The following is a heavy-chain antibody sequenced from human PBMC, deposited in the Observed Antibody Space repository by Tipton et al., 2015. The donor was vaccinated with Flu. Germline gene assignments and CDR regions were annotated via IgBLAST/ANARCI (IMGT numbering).Heavy chain of an antibody. Sequence: TLSLTCAVSGYSISSGYYWGWIRQPPGKGLELIGSIYPSGSTYYNPSLKSRVTISVDTSKNQFSLKLRSVTAADTAVYYCARLSYYDVDLKNFYFDYWGQGTLVTVSS. V-gene: IGHV4-38-2*01. CDR3: ARLSYYDVDLKNFYFDY. J-gene: IGHJ4*02. CDR2: IYPSGST. CDR1: GYSISSGYY. D-gene: IGHD3-3*01.